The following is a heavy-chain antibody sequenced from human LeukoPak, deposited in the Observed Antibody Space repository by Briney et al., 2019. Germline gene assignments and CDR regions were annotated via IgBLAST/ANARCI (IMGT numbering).Heavy chain of an antibody. V-gene: IGHV4-59*01. CDR2: IYNGDT. Sequence: PSETLSLTCTVSGDSISSYYWSWIRQPTGKGLEWIGYIYNGDTNYNPSLKSRVTISVDTSRNQFSLKLSSVTAADTAVYYCARYRAFDIWGQGTMVTVSS. CDR3: ARYRAFDI. CDR1: GDSISSYY. J-gene: IGHJ3*02.